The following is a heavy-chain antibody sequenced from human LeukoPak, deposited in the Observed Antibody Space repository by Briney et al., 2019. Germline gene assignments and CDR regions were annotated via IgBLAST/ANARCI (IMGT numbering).Heavy chain of an antibody. Sequence: PGGSLTLSCTASGLTFSNYSTTWVRQAPGKGLEWVSSITGSGRVTYYADSVKGRFSVYRDNSQNTVFLHMNSLRADDTALYYCSKDPNGDYVGAFDMWGPGTMITVSS. J-gene: IGHJ3*02. V-gene: IGHV3-23*01. CDR2: ITGSGRVT. CDR3: SKDPNGDYVGAFDM. CDR1: GLTFSNYS. D-gene: IGHD4-17*01.